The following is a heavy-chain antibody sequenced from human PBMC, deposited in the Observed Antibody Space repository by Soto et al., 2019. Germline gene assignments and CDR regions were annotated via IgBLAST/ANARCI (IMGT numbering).Heavy chain of an antibody. V-gene: IGHV1-18*01. CDR2: ISAYNGNT. Sequence: ASVKVSCKASGYTFTSYGISWVRQAPGQGLEWMGWISAYNGNTNYAQKLQGRVTMTTDTSTSTAYMELRSLRSDDTAVYYCARVEWGSYYYDSSGYLGGRRYFDYWGQGTLVTVSS. J-gene: IGHJ4*02. CDR1: GYTFTSYG. D-gene: IGHD3-22*01. CDR3: ARVEWGSYYYDSSGYLGGRRYFDY.